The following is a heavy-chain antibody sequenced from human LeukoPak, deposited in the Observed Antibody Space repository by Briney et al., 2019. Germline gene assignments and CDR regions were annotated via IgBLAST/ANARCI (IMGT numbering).Heavy chain of an antibody. CDR3: AKGLGYCSAGRCSESGAFEI. CDR1: GFTFNSYA. V-gene: IGHV3-23*01. D-gene: IGHD2-15*01. Sequence: PGGSLRLSCAASGFTFNSYAMSWVRQAPAKGLEWVSSLSGSGGNTYYADSVKGRFTIARDNSKNTVSLQMNSLRDEDTAVYYCAKGLGYCSAGRCSESGAFEIWGQGTLVTVSS. CDR2: LSGSGGNT. J-gene: IGHJ3*02.